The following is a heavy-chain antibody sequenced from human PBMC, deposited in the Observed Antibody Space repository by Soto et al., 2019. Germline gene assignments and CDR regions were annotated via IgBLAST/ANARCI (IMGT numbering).Heavy chain of an antibody. CDR2: IIPIFGTA. CDR1: GGTFSSYA. CDR3: AKDGIVLAAAGHYYYYGMDV. D-gene: IGHD6-13*01. V-gene: IGHV1-69*06. J-gene: IGHJ6*02. Sequence: QVQLVQSGAEVKKPGSSVKVSCKASGGTFSSYAISWVRQAPGQGLEWMGGIIPIFGTANYAQKFQGRVTITADISTSTAYMELSSLRSGDTAVYYCAKDGIVLAAAGHYYYYGMDVWGQGTTVTVSS.